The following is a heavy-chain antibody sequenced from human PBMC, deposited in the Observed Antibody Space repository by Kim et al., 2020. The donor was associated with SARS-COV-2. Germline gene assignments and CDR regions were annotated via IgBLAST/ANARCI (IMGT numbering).Heavy chain of an antibody. CDR1: GGSISSSSYY. Sequence: SETLSLTCTVSGGSISSSSYYWGWIRQPPGKGLEWIGSIYYSGSTYYNPSLKSRVTISVDTSKNQFSLKLSSVTAADTAVYYCAGHRPQWLVRNYFDYWGQGTLVTVSS. J-gene: IGHJ4*02. V-gene: IGHV4-39*01. D-gene: IGHD6-19*01. CDR3: AGHRPQWLVRNYFDY. CDR2: IYYSGST.